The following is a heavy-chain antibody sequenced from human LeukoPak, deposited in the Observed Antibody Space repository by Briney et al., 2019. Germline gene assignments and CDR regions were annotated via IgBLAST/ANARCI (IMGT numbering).Heavy chain of an antibody. D-gene: IGHD4-17*01. CDR1: GGSISSYY. Sequence: SETLSLTCTVSGGSISSYYWSWIRQPPGKGLEWIGYIYYSGSTNYNPSLKSRVTISVDKSKNQFSLKLSSVTAADTAVYYCARRGTTVTTSSDYWGQGTLVTVSS. J-gene: IGHJ4*02. CDR2: IYYSGST. V-gene: IGHV4-59*12. CDR3: ARRGTTVTTSSDY.